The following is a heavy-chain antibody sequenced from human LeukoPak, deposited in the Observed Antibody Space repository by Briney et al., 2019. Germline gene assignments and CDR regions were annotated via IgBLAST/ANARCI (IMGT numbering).Heavy chain of an antibody. CDR3: ARIVYYYDSSGYFDY. CDR1: GYTFTGYY. D-gene: IGHD3-22*01. CDR2: ISAYNGNT. Sequence: ASVKVSCKASGYTFTGYYMHWVRQAPGQGLEWMGWISAYNGNTNYAQKLQGRVTMTTDTSTSTAYMELRSLRSDDTAVYYCARIVYYYDSSGYFDYWGQGTLVTVSS. V-gene: IGHV1-18*04. J-gene: IGHJ4*02.